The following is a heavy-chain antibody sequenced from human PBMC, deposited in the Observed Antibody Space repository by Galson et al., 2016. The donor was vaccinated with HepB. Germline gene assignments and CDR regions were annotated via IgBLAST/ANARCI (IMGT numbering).Heavy chain of an antibody. V-gene: IGHV1-18*04. J-gene: IGHJ6*02. Sequence: SVKVSCKASGYTFISSPISWVRQAPGQGLEWMGWINTDTGDTVSAQKLQGRVTMTTDTSTDTAYMELTGLRSDDTAVYYCAKSGSCSGGACDNSYGMDVWGQGTSVTVSS. CDR3: AKSGSCSGGACDNSYGMDV. D-gene: IGHD2-15*01. CDR2: INTDTGDT. CDR1: GYTFISSP.